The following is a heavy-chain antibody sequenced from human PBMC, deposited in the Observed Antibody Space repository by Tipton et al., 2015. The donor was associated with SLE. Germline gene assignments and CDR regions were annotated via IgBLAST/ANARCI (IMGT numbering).Heavy chain of an antibody. V-gene: IGHV3-15*01. D-gene: IGHD6-25*01. J-gene: IGHJ4*02. CDR3: AADTPRSSAQSFDY. CDR1: GFTVSSNY. CDR2: IKRNSDGGTT. Sequence: SLRLSCADSGFTVSSNYMSWVRQAPGKGLEWVGRIKRNSDGGTTDYAAPVKGRFTISRDDSKNTLYLQMNSLKTEDTAVYYCAADTPRSSAQSFDYWGQGTLVTVSS.